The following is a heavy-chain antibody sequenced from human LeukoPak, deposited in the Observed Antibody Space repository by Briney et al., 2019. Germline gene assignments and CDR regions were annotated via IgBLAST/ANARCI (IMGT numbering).Heavy chain of an antibody. V-gene: IGHV4-4*07. Sequence: SETLSLTCTVSGGSISSYYWSWIRQPAGKGLEWIGRIYTSGSTNYNPSLKSRVTMSVDTSKNQFSLKLSSVTAADTAVYYCARDSGGYYDILTGYHLKGWFDPWGRGTLVTVSS. CDR1: GGSISSYY. CDR3: ARDSGGYYDILTGYHLKGWFDP. CDR2: IYTSGST. J-gene: IGHJ5*02. D-gene: IGHD3-9*01.